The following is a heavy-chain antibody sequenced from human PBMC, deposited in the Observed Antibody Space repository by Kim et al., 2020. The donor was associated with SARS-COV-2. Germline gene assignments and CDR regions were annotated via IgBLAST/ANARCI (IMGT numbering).Heavy chain of an antibody. V-gene: IGHV4-61*01. CDR1: GGSVSSGSYY. J-gene: IGHJ6*02. D-gene: IGHD3-10*01. CDR3: ARVVGITSWYYYGSGRPNYYYYGMDV. Sequence: SETLSLTCTVSGGSVSSGSYYWSWIRQPPGKGLEWIGYIYYSGSTNYNPSLKSRVTISVDTSKNQFSLKLSSVTAADTAVYYCARVVGITSWYYYGSGRPNYYYYGMDVWGQGTTVTVSS. CDR2: IYYSGST.